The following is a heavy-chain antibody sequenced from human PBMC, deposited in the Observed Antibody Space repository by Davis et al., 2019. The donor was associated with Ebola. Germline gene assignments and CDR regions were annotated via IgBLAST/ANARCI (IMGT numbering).Heavy chain of an antibody. J-gene: IGHJ6*04. CDR1: GCTFSSYA. V-gene: IGHV1-69*13. CDR3: ARADCSNYGNYGMDV. CDR2: IIPIFGTA. D-gene: IGHD4-11*01. Sequence: SVKVSCKASGCTFSSYAISWVRQAPGQGLEWMGGIIPIFGTANYAQKFPCRVTITADESTSTAYMELSSLRSEDTAVYYCARADCSNYGNYGMDVWGKGTTVTVSS.